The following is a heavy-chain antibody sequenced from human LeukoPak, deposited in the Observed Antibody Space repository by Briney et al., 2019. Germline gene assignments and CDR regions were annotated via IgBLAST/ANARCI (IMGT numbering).Heavy chain of an antibody. CDR3: ARVHHYYYDSSGYPFAP. Sequence: SVTVSFQCSGGTFSSYAISWVRQAPAPGMEWMGRTSPILGIANYAQKFQGRVTITADKSTSTAYMELSSLRSEDTAVYYCARVHHYYYDSSGYPFAPWGQGTLVTVSS. D-gene: IGHD3-22*01. J-gene: IGHJ5*02. CDR1: GGTFSSYA. V-gene: IGHV1-69*04. CDR2: TSPILGIA.